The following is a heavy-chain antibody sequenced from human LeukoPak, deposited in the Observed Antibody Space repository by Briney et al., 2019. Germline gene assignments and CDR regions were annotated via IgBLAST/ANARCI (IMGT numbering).Heavy chain of an antibody. Sequence: GGSLRLSCAASGFTFSSYAMSWVRQAPGKGLEWVANIKQDGSEKYYVDSVKGRFTISRDNAKDSLYLQMKSLRAEDTAVNSYARDCYCSSPSCYNYSMDVWGKGTAVPVSS. CDR3: ARDCYCSSPSCYNYSMDV. D-gene: IGHD2-2*01. J-gene: IGHJ6*03. V-gene: IGHV3-7*01. CDR1: GFTFSSYA. CDR2: IKQDGSEK.